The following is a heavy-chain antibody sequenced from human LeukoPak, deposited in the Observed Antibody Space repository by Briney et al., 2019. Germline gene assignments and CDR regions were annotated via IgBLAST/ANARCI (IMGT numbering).Heavy chain of an antibody. V-gene: IGHV3-23*01. Sequence: GGSLRLSCAASGFTFSSYAMSWVRQAPGKGLEWVSAISGSRSDIYYADSVKGRFTISRDNSKNTLYLQMNSLRAEDTAVYYCVAPTSYCSSTNCHLDYWGQGTLVTVSS. D-gene: IGHD2-2*01. CDR2: ISGSRSDI. CDR3: VAPTSYCSSTNCHLDY. CDR1: GFTFSSYA. J-gene: IGHJ4*02.